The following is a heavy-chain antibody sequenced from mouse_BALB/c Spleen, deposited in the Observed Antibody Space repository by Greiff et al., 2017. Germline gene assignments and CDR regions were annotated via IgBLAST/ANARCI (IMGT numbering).Heavy chain of an antibody. CDR3: ARAPAYYGNYYAMDY. Sequence: QVQLKQSGPGLVAPSQSLSITCTVSGFSLTSYGVHWVRQPPGKGLEWLGVIWAGGSTNYNSALMSRLSISKDNSKSQVFLKMNSLQTDDTAMYYCARAPAYYGNYYAMDYWGQGTSVTVSS. D-gene: IGHD2-10*01. CDR1: GFSLTSYG. CDR2: IWAGGST. J-gene: IGHJ4*01. V-gene: IGHV2-9*02.